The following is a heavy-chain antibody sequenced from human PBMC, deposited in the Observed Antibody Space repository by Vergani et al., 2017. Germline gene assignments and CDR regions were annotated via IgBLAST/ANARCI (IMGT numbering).Heavy chain of an antibody. V-gene: IGHV3-30*02. D-gene: IGHD3-16*01. Sequence: QVQLVESGGGVVQRGGSLRLSCAPSGFTLSNSDMQWIRQGPGKGLEFVAFIQFDGSNQYYADSVKGRFTLSRDFSKNTRYLQMNSLRTDDTATYYCAKHFRGWGIDYWCQGTQVIVSS. J-gene: IGHJ4*02. CDR2: IQFDGSNQ. CDR1: GFTLSNSD. CDR3: AKHFRGWGIDY.